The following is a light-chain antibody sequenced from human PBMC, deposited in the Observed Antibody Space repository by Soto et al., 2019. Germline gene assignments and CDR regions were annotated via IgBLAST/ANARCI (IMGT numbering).Light chain of an antibody. CDR3: QQYSTCPLS. Sequence: DIQMTQSPSSLSASVGDRVTITCRASQGISNYLAWSQQKPGKAPKSLIYDASSLRSGVPSKFSGSGFGTEFTLTISSLQPEYFATYYCQQYSTCPLSFGQGTRLEIK. CDR2: DAS. CDR1: QGISNY. J-gene: IGKJ5*01. V-gene: IGKV1-16*02.